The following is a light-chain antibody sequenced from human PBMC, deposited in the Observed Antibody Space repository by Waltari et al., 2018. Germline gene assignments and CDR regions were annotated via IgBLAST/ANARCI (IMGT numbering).Light chain of an antibody. CDR3: ATWDNSLTDVV. Sequence: QPVLTQPPSVSAAPGQKVTISCSGGTSNIGNSYVSWYQHLPGAAPKLLIYDNDKRPSGIPDRFSASSSGTSATLGITGLQIGDEADYYCATWDNSLTDVVFGGGTKLTVL. V-gene: IGLV1-51*01. CDR2: DND. CDR1: TSNIGNSY. J-gene: IGLJ2*01.